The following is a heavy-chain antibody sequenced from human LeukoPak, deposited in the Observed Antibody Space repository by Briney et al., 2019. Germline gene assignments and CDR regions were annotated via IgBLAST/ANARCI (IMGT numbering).Heavy chain of an antibody. CDR2: INHSGGT. D-gene: IGHD3-22*01. CDR3: ARGRIAKIVVVHSFHYGMDV. J-gene: IGHJ6*02. CDR1: GGSFSGYY. Sequence: PSETLSLTCAVYGGSFSGYYWNWIRQSPGKGLEWMGEINHSGGTNYSPCIKSRVTISVDTSKNHFSLKLSSVTAADTAVYYCARGRIAKIVVVHSFHYGMDVWGQGTTVAVSS. V-gene: IGHV4-34*01.